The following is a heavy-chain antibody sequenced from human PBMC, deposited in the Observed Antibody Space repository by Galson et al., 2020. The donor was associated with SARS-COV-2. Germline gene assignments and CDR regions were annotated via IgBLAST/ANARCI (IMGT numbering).Heavy chain of an antibody. CDR1: GYTFTTYG. D-gene: IGHD3-10*01. J-gene: IGHJ6*03. CDR3: ARLLWFGEQFYYYSYYMDV. V-gene: IGHV1-18*04. Sequence: ASVKVSCTASGYTFTTYGISWARQAPGQGLEWMGWISTDNSNTNYAQKFQGRVTMTTDTSTSTAYMELRSLRSDDTAVYYCARLLWFGEQFYYYSYYMDVWGKGTTVTVSS. CDR2: ISTDNSNT.